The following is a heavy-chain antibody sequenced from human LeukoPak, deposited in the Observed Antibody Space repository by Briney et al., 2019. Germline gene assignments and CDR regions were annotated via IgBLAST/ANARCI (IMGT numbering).Heavy chain of an antibody. Sequence: SETLSLTCTVSGGSISSYYWSWIRQPPRKGLEWIGFIHYSGSTNYNPSLKSRLTISVDTSKNQFSLKLTSVTAADTAVFYCARSRSGSYSYFDYWGQGTLVTVSS. CDR1: GGSISSYY. CDR3: ARSRSGSYSYFDY. D-gene: IGHD3-10*01. V-gene: IGHV4-59*01. CDR2: IHYSGST. J-gene: IGHJ4*02.